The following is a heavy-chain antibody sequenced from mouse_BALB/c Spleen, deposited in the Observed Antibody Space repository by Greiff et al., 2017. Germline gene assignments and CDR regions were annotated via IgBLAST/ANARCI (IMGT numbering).Heavy chain of an antibody. CDR3: ARDDTVGAY. CDR2: IYPGDGDT. Sequence: QVQLKESGAELARPGASVKLSCKASGYTFTSYWMQWVKQRPGQGLEWIGAIYPGDGDTRYTQKFKGKATLTADKSSSTAYMQLSSLASEDSAVYYCARDDTVGAYWGQGTLVTVSA. V-gene: IGHV1-87*01. D-gene: IGHD1-1*01. J-gene: IGHJ3*01. CDR1: GYTFTSYW.